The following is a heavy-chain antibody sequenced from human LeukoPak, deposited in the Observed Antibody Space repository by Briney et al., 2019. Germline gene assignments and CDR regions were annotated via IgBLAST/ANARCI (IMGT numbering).Heavy chain of an antibody. D-gene: IGHD6-19*01. J-gene: IGHJ4*02. CDR1: GFTFSSSA. V-gene: IGHV3-30-3*01. CDR3: ARDRDSSGWYEGFDY. Sequence: GGSLRLSCAASGFTFSSSAMHWVRQAPDKGLEGVAVISYDGSNKYYADSVKGRFNISRDNSKNTLYPQMNSLRADDTAVYYCARDRDSSGWYEGFDYWGQGTLVTVSS. CDR2: ISYDGSNK.